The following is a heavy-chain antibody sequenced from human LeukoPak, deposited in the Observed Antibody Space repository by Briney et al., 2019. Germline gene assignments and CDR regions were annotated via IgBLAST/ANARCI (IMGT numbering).Heavy chain of an antibody. D-gene: IGHD6-6*01. CDR2: ISYDGSNK. CDR1: GFTFSSYA. CDR3: ARDLGSSSAYYYYYYGMDV. Sequence: GGSLRLSCAASGFTFSSYAMHWVRQAPGKGLEWVAVISYDGSNKYYADSVKGRFTISRDNSKNTLYLQMNSLRAEDTAVYYCARDLGSSSAYYYYYYGMDVWGQGTTVTVSS. J-gene: IGHJ6*02. V-gene: IGHV3-30-3*01.